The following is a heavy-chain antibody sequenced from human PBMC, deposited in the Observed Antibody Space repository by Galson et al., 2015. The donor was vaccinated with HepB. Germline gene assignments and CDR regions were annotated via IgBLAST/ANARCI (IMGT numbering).Heavy chain of an antibody. CDR3: AKEGGSYYPDY. Sequence: SLRLSCAASGFTFSSYGMHWVRQAPGKGLEWVAVISYDGSNKYYADSVKGRFTISRDNSKNTLYLQMNSLRAEDTAVYYCAKEGGSYYPDYWGQGTLVTVSS. CDR1: GFTFSSYG. D-gene: IGHD1-26*01. V-gene: IGHV3-30*18. J-gene: IGHJ4*02. CDR2: ISYDGSNK.